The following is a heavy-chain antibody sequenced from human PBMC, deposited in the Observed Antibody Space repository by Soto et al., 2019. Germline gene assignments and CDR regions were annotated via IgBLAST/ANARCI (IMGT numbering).Heavy chain of an antibody. CDR2: IIPILGIA. V-gene: IGHV1-69*02. J-gene: IGHJ5*02. CDR3: ASRPGGLAYCGGDCYSVWFDP. Sequence: QVQLVQSGAEVKKPGSSVKVSCKASGGTFSSYTISWVRQAPGQGLEWMGRIIPILGIANYAQKFQGRVTINADKSTSTAYMELSSLRSEDTAVYYCASRPGGLAYCGGDCYSVWFDPWGQGTLVTVSS. CDR1: GGTFSSYT. D-gene: IGHD2-21*02.